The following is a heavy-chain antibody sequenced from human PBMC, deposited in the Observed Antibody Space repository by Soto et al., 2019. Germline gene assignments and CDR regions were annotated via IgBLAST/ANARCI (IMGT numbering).Heavy chain of an antibody. J-gene: IGHJ4*02. V-gene: IGHV4-30-4*01. Sequence: QVQLQESGPGLVRPSQTLSLTCTVSGGSIRSSDSYWTWIRQPPGKGLEWVGSIYHSGSAFYNPSLRSRLAMSVDTSKNQFSLRLSSVTAADTAVYYCAADRGNSSTWQLDYWGQGTLAAVSS. CDR2: IYHSGSA. CDR1: GGSIRSSDSY. D-gene: IGHD6-13*01. CDR3: AADRGNSSTWQLDY.